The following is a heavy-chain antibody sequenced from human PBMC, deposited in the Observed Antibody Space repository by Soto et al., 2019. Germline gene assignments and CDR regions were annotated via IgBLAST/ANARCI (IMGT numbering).Heavy chain of an antibody. CDR2: ISSSSSTI. Sequence: GGSLRLSCAASGFTFSSYSMNWVRQAPGKGLEWVSYISSSSSTIYYADSVKGRFTISRDNAKNSLYLQMNSLRDEDTAVYYCARDLAYYDFWSGYLSHYYYYGMDVWGQGTTVTVSS. D-gene: IGHD3-3*01. CDR1: GFTFSSYS. J-gene: IGHJ6*02. V-gene: IGHV3-48*02. CDR3: ARDLAYYDFWSGYLSHYYYYGMDV.